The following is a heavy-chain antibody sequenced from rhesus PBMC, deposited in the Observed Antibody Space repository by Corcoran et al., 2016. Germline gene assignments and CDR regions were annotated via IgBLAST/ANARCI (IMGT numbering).Heavy chain of an antibody. D-gene: IGHD3-28*01. V-gene: IGHV4-147*01. CDR1: GASITNNY. CDR3: AMYDTMTALDY. Sequence: QVQLQESGPGLVKPSETLSLTCAVSGASITNNYWSWIRQSPGKGLDRIGRIYGTSWTTRYHSSPTSRVTISRGTSKYQFALKLYSVTAADTAVYFCAMYDTMTALDYWGQGVLVTVSS. CDR2: IYGTSWTT. J-gene: IGHJ4*01.